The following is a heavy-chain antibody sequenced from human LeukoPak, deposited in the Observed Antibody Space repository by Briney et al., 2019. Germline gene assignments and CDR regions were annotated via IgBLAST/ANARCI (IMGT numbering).Heavy chain of an antibody. J-gene: IGHJ6*02. CDR2: ISSSSSTI. CDR3: ARDPHGGLRAYYYYYGMDV. Sequence: PGGSLRLSCAASGFTFSSYSMNWVRQAPGKGLEWVSYISSSSSTIYYADSVKGRFTISRDNAKNSLYLQMNSLRDEDTAVYYCARDPHGGLRAYYYYYGMDVWGQGTTVTVSS. V-gene: IGHV3-48*02. CDR1: GFTFSSYS. D-gene: IGHD5-12*01.